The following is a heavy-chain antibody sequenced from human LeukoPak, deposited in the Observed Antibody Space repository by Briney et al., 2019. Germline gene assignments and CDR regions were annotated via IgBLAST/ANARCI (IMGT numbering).Heavy chain of an antibody. Sequence: SETLSLTCAVYGGSFSGYYWSWIRQPPGKGLEWIGEINHSGSTNYNPSLKSRVTISVDTSKNQFSLKLSSVTAADTAVYYCARSGARIGYCSNGVCYGYWFDPWGQGTLVTVSS. J-gene: IGHJ5*02. D-gene: IGHD2-8*01. CDR3: ARSGARIGYCSNGVCYGYWFDP. V-gene: IGHV4-34*01. CDR1: GGSFSGYY. CDR2: INHSGST.